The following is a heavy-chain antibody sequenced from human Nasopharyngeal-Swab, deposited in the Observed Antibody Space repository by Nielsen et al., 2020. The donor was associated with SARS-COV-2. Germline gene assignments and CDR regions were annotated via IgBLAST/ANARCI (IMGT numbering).Heavy chain of an antibody. D-gene: IGHD5-18*01. CDR2: ISSSGSTV. Sequence: GGSLRLSCAASGFTFSDYYMSWIRQAPGKGLEWVSYISSSGSTVYYADSVKGRFTISRDNAKNSLYLQMNSLRDEDTAMHYCASNSGYSYGSPLDNWGQGTLVTVSS. J-gene: IGHJ4*02. CDR3: ASNSGYSYGSPLDN. CDR1: GFTFSDYY. V-gene: IGHV3-11*04.